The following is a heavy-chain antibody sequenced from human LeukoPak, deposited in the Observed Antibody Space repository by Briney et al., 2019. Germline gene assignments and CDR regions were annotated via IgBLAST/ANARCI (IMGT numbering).Heavy chain of an antibody. Sequence: SETLSLTCTVSGGSISSYYWSWIRQPPGKGLEWIGYIYYSGSTNYNPSLKSRVTISVDTSKNQFSLKLSSVTAADTAVYYCASLFADYWGQGTLVTVSS. V-gene: IGHV4-59*12. CDR3: ASLFADY. CDR1: GGSISSYY. CDR2: IYYSGST. J-gene: IGHJ4*02.